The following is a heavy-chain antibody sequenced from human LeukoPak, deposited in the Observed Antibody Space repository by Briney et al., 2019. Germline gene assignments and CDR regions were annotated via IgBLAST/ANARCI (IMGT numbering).Heavy chain of an antibody. CDR1: GYTFTSYY. CDR3: ARADSGEFDY. Sequence: GASVRVSCKASGYTFTSYYMRWVRQAPGQGLEWMGIINPSGGSTSYAQKFQGRVTMTRDTSTSTVYMELSSLRSEDTAVYYCARADSGEFDYWGQGTLVTVSS. CDR2: INPSGGST. D-gene: IGHD3-10*01. J-gene: IGHJ4*02. V-gene: IGHV1-46*01.